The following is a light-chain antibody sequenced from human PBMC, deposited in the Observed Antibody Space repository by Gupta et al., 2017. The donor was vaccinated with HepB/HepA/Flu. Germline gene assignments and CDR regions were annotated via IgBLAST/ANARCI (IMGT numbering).Light chain of an antibody. V-gene: IGLV1-51*02. CDR3: GTGDNSLNAGV. Sequence: QSVLTHPPSVSAAPGQKVTISCSGSSSNIGDNYVSWYQQFPGTAPKLLIYEIHKRTSGIPDRFSGSKSGTSATLGITGLQTGDEADYYCGTGDNSLNAGVFGGGTKLTVL. CDR2: EIH. CDR1: SSNIGDNY. J-gene: IGLJ3*02.